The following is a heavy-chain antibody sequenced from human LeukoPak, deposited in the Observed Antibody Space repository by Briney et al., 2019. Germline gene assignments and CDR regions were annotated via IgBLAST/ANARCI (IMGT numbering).Heavy chain of an antibody. V-gene: IGHV3-30*02. CDR1: GFTFISYS. J-gene: IGHJ4*02. Sequence: GGSLRLSCAASGFTFISYSIHWVRQAPGKGLEWVAFIRYDGSNKYYADSVKGRFTISRDNSKNTLYLQMSSLRAEDTAVYYCAKGGYSYDSSGHNYLDYWGQGTLVTVSS. CDR3: AKGGYSYDSSGHNYLDY. D-gene: IGHD3-22*01. CDR2: IRYDGSNK.